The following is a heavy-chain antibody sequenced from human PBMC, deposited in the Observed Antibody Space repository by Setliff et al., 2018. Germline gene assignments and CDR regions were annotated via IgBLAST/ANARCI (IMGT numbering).Heavy chain of an antibody. CDR1: GGTFSSYA. D-gene: IGHD3-3*01. V-gene: IGHV1-69*13. Sequence: GPSVKVSCKSSGGTFSSYAISWVRQAPGQGLEWMGGIIPIFGTANYAQKFQGRVTITADESTSTAYMELSSLRSEDTAVYYCARGYRGYYNFWSGSQGANWFDPWGQGTLVTVSS. J-gene: IGHJ5*02. CDR2: IIPIFGTA. CDR3: ARGYRGYYNFWSGSQGANWFDP.